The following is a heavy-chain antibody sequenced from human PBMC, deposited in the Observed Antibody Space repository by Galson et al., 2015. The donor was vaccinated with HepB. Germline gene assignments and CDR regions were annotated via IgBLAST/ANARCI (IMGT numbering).Heavy chain of an antibody. J-gene: IGHJ6*02. Sequence: SLRLSCAASGFTFSSYSMNWVRQAPGKGLEWVSSISSSSSYIYYADSVKGRFTISRDNAKNSLYLQMNSLRAEDTAVYYCAREGYLGYYYYGMDVWGQGTTVTVSS. CDR1: GFTFSSYS. D-gene: IGHD6-13*01. CDR3: AREGYLGYYYYGMDV. CDR2: ISSSSSYI. V-gene: IGHV3-21*01.